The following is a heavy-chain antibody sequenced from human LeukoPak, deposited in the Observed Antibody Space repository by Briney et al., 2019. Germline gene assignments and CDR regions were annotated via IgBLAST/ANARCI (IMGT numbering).Heavy chain of an antibody. CDR2: TSSSDPGT. J-gene: IGHJ4*02. V-gene: IGHV3-23*01. D-gene: IGHD1-26*01. CDR3: AREDATAFDY. CDR1: GFPLSSYA. Sequence: GGSLRLSCAASGFPLSSYAMSWVRQASGKGLEWVSATSSSDPGTYYADSVRGRFTISRDNAKNSLYLQMNCLRAEDTAVYYCAREDATAFDYWGQGALVTVSS.